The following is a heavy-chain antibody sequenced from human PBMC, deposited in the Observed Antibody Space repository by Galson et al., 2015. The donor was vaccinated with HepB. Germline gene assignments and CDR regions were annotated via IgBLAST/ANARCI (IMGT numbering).Heavy chain of an antibody. J-gene: IGHJ4*02. CDR1: GFTLRRYW. CDR3: ARESVEMATMFY. D-gene: IGHD5-24*01. Sequence: LRLSCAASGFTLRRYWMHWVRQAPGKGLVWVSRINSDGSSTNYADSVKGRFTISRDNAKNTLYLQMNRLRAEDTAVYYCARESVEMATMFYWGQGTLVTVSS. CDR2: INSDGSST. V-gene: IGHV3-74*01.